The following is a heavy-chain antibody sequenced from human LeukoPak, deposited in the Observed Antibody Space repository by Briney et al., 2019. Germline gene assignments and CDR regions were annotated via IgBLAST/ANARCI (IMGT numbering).Heavy chain of an antibody. J-gene: IGHJ5*02. D-gene: IGHD6-6*01. CDR3: ARDRSSSDL. CDR2: IRPDSVNT. Sequence: ASVKVSCKASGYTFRHYGISRVRQAPGQGLEWMGWIRPDSVNTDYAQKFQGRVTMTTDTSTSTAYMELRSLTFDDTAAYYCARDRSSSDLWGQGTLVTVSS. CDR1: GYTFRHYG. V-gene: IGHV1-18*01.